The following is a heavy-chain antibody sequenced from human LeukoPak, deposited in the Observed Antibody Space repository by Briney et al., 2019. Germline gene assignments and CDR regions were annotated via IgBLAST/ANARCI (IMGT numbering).Heavy chain of an antibody. J-gene: IGHJ5*02. CDR1: GGTFSSYA. Sequence: GASVKVSCKASGGTFSSYAISWVRQAPGQGLEWMGRIIPIFGIANYAQKFQGRVTITVDKSTSTAYMELSSLRSEDTAVYYCARCYGDYGYNWFDPWGQGTLVTVSS. D-gene: IGHD4-17*01. CDR3: ARCYGDYGYNWFDP. V-gene: IGHV1-69*04. CDR2: IIPIFGIA.